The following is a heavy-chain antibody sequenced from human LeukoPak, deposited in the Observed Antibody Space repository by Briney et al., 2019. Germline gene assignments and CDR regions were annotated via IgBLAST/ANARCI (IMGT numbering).Heavy chain of an antibody. CDR2: IIPIFGTA. CDR1: GYTFTSYG. J-gene: IGHJ6*03. CDR3: ARGGTTVVTQWGDYYYYYYMDV. D-gene: IGHD4-23*01. V-gene: IGHV1-69*06. Sequence: AASVKVSCKASGYTFTSYGISWVRQAPGQGLEWMGGIIPIFGTANYAQKFQGRVTITADKSTSTAYMELSSLRSEDTAVYYCARGGTTVVTQWGDYYYYYYMDVWGKGTTVTVSS.